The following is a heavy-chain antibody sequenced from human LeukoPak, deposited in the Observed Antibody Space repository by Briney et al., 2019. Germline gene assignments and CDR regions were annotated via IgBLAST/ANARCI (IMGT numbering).Heavy chain of an antibody. CDR3: ARGEATVTTSWYFDL. Sequence: TLSLTCAVSGSSISSGGYSWSWIRQPPGKGLEWIGYIYHSGSTYYNPSLKSRVTISVDRSKNQFSLKLSSVTAADTAVYYCARGEATVTTSWYFDLWGRGTLVTVSS. D-gene: IGHD4-17*01. J-gene: IGHJ2*01. V-gene: IGHV4-30-2*01. CDR1: GSSISSGGYS. CDR2: IYHSGST.